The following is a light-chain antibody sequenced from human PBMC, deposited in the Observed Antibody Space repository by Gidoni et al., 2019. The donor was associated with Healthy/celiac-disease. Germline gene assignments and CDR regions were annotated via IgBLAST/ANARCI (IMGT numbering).Light chain of an antibody. CDR2: GAS. J-gene: IGKJ1*01. CDR3: QQYGSSLSWT. CDR1: QSVSSSY. V-gene: IGKV3-20*01. Sequence: EIVLTQSPGTLSLSPGERATLSCRASQSVSSSYLAWYQQKPGQAPRLLIYGASSRATGIPDRFSGSGSETDITLTISRLEPEDFAVYYCQQYGSSLSWTFGQGTKVEIK.